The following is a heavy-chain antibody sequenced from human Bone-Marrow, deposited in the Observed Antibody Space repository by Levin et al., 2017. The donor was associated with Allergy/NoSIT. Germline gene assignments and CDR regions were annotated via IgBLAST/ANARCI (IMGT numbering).Heavy chain of an antibody. J-gene: IGHJ4*02. CDR1: GFTFSSYG. CDR2: ISYDGSNK. CDR3: ASCSSTSCPPDY. Sequence: PGGSLRLSCAASGFTFSSYGMHWVRQAPGKGLEWVAVISYDGSNKYYADSVKGRFTISRDNSKNTLYLQMNSLRAEDTAVYYCASCSSTSCPPDYWGQGTLVTVSS. V-gene: IGHV3-30*03. D-gene: IGHD2-2*01.